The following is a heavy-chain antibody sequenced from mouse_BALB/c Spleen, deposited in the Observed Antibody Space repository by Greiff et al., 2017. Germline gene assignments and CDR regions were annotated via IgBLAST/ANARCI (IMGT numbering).Heavy chain of an antibody. J-gene: IGHJ2*01. Sequence: VKLQESGAELARPGASVKMSCKASGYTFTSYTMHWVKQRPGQGLEWIGYINPSSGYTNYNQKFKDKATLTADKSSSTAYMQLSSLTSEDSAVYYCARRGTGGNYFDYWGQGTTLTVSS. D-gene: IGHD3-3*01. CDR1: GYTFTSYT. V-gene: IGHV1-4*01. CDR3: ARRGTGGNYFDY. CDR2: INPSSGYT.